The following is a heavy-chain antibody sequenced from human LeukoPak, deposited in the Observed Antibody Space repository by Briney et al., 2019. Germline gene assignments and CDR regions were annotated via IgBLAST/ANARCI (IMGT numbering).Heavy chain of an antibody. J-gene: IGHJ6*02. V-gene: IGHV4-59*13. Sequence: PSETLSLTCTVSGGSISSYYWSWIRQPPGKGLEWIGYIYYSGSTNYNPSLKSRVTISVDTSKNQFSLKLSSVTAADTAVYYCARAPGVAVAGYYYYYGVDVWGQGTTVTVSS. CDR1: GGSISSYY. CDR2: IYYSGST. D-gene: IGHD6-19*01. CDR3: ARAPGVAVAGYYYYYGVDV.